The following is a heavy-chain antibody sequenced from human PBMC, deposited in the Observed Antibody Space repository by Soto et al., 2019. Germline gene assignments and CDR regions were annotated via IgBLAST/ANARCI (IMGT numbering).Heavy chain of an antibody. CDR3: ARAQFYSGSGNYNNLMFDA. V-gene: IGHV4-30-2*01. D-gene: IGHD3-10*01. J-gene: IGHJ5*02. CDR1: GRAIGGVGYS. CDR2: IYHGGTF. Sequence: QLQLQESGSGLVKPSQTLSLTCAVSGRAIGGVGYSWSWIRQPPGGGLEWIGFIYHGGTFLKSPYLETSLTLSLDVSSSKVSRPVHSMPAADSAVYYCARAQFYSGSGNYNNLMFDAWGPGIQVTVSS.